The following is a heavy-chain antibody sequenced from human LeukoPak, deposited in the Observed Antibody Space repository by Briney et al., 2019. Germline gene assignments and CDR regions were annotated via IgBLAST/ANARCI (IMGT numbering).Heavy chain of an antibody. Sequence: PGGSLRLSCAASGFTFSSYAMHWVRQAPGKGLEWVAVISYDGSNKYYADSVKGRFTISRDNSKNTLYLQMNSLRAEDTAVYYWVTTTRWGQGTLVTVSS. CDR2: ISYDGSNK. CDR1: GFTFSSYA. CDR3: VTTTR. V-gene: IGHV3-30*04. J-gene: IGHJ4*02. D-gene: IGHD3-22*01.